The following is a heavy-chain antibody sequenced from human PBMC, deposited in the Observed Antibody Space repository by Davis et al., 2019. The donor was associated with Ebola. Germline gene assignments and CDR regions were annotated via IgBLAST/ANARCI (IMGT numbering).Heavy chain of an antibody. J-gene: IGHJ4*02. Sequence: PSETLSLTCAVSGGSISSGGYSWSWIRQPPGKGLEWIGYIYHSGSTYYNPSLKSRVTISVDRSKNQFSLKLSSVTAADTAVYYCARDYYDSSGYRHFDYWGQGTLVTVSP. CDR1: GGSISSGGYS. CDR3: ARDYYDSSGYRHFDY. D-gene: IGHD3-22*01. CDR2: IYHSGST. V-gene: IGHV4-30-2*01.